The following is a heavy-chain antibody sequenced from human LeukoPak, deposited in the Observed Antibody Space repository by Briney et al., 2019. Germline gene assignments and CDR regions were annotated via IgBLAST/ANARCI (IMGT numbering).Heavy chain of an antibody. D-gene: IGHD6-19*01. CDR3: VGAYSSGRYYFDY. CDR1: GFTFSSYG. CDR2: IWYDGSNK. Sequence: AGGSLRLSCAASGFTFSSYGMHWVRQAPGKGLEWVAVIWYDGSNKYYADSVKGRFTISRDNSKNTLYLQMNSLRAEDTAVYYCVGAYSSGRYYFDYWGQGTLVTVSS. V-gene: IGHV3-33*01. J-gene: IGHJ4*02.